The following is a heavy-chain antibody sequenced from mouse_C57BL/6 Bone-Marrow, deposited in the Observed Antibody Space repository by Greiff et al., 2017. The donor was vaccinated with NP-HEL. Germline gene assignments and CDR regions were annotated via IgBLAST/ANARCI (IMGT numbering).Heavy chain of an antibody. V-gene: IGHV1-53*01. D-gene: IGHD1-1*01. Sequence: QVQLQQPGTELVKPGASVKLSCKASGYTFTSYWMHWVKQRPGQGLEWIGHITPSNGGTTYNEKFKSKATLTVDKSSSTAYMQLSSLTSEYSAVYYCAPYYYEGFAYWGQGTLVTVSA. CDR1: GYTFTSYW. J-gene: IGHJ3*01. CDR3: APYYYEGFAY. CDR2: ITPSNGGT.